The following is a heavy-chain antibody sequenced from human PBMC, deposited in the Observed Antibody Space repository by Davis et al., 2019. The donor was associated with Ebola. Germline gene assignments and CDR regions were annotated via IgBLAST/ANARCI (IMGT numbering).Heavy chain of an antibody. J-gene: IGHJ6*04. D-gene: IGHD6-13*01. Sequence: GGSLRLSCAASGFTFSSYAMSWVRQAPGKGLEWVSAISGSGGSTYYADSVKGRFTISRDNSKNTLYLQMNSLRAEDTAVYYCARGIAAAGKNYYYYGMDVWGKGTTVTVSS. CDR1: GFTFSSYA. CDR2: ISGSGGST. CDR3: ARGIAAAGKNYYYYGMDV. V-gene: IGHV3-23*01.